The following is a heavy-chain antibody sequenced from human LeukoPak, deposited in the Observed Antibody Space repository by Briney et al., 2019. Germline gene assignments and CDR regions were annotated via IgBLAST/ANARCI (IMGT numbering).Heavy chain of an antibody. CDR3: ARDGHRMYYYGGSDYHFDY. CDR1: GGTFSSYA. D-gene: IGHD3-22*01. V-gene: IGHV1-69*06. J-gene: IGHJ4*02. Sequence: ASVKVSCKASGGTFSSYAISWVRQAPGQGLEWMGGIIPIFGTANYAQKFQGRVTITADKSTSTAYMELRSLRSDDTALYYCARDGHRMYYYGGSDYHFDYWGQGTLVTVSS. CDR2: IIPIFGTA.